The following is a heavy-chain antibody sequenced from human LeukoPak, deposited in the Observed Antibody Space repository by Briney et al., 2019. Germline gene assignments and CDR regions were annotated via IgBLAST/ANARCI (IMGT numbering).Heavy chain of an antibody. V-gene: IGHV1-18*01. CDR2: ISAYNGNT. CDR1: GYTFTSYG. D-gene: IGHD1-7*01. Sequence: ASVKVSCKASGYTFTSYGISWVRQAPGQGLEWMGWISAYNGNTNYAQKLQGRVTMTTDTSTSTAYMELRSLRSDDTAVYYCARDPHELRHGSEAYYYYYGMDVWGQGTTVTVSS. CDR3: ARDPHELRHGSEAYYYYYGMDV. J-gene: IGHJ6*02.